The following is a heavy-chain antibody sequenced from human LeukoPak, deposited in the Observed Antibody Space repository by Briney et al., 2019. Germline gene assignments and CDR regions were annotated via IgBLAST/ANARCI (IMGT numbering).Heavy chain of an antibody. J-gene: IGHJ4*02. CDR1: GGSISSYY. CDR3: ARERYDWYQLERAFDY. V-gene: IGHV4-59*13. D-gene: IGHD2-2*01. Sequence: SETLSLTCTVSGGSISSYYRSWIRQPPGKGLEWIGYIYCSGSTNYNPSLKSRVTISVDTSKNQFSLKLSSVTAADTAVYYCARERYDWYQLERAFDYWGQGTLITVSS. CDR2: IYCSGST.